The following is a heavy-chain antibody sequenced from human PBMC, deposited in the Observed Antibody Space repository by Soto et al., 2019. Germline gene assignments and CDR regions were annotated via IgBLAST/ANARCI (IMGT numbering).Heavy chain of an antibody. V-gene: IGHV4-34*01. J-gene: IGHJ4*02. Sequence: SEPLSLTCAVSGGSFSGYYWSWIRQPPGKGLEWIGEINHSGSTNYNPSLKSRVTISVDTSKNQFSLKLSSVTAADTAVYYCAIDRGITFGGGIVIREYYIEEWGQGPLVTVVS. D-gene: IGHD3-16*02. CDR1: GGSFSGYY. CDR3: AIDRGITFGGGIVIREYYIEE. CDR2: INHSGST.